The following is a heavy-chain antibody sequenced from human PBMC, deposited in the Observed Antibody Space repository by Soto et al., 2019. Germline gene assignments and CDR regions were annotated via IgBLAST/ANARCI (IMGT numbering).Heavy chain of an antibody. CDR1: GYTFTSYT. J-gene: IGHJ6*02. Sequence: QVLLVQSGAEVKKPGASVKVSCKASGYTFTSYTMHWVRQAPEQRLEWMGWINAGNGNTKYSQKFQGTVTISRDTFASTAYMELSSLRSEVTAVYSCARDIVVVVAASYYSSGMDVWGQGTTVTVSS. CDR3: ARDIVVVVAASYYSSGMDV. V-gene: IGHV1-3*01. D-gene: IGHD2-15*01. CDR2: INAGNGNT.